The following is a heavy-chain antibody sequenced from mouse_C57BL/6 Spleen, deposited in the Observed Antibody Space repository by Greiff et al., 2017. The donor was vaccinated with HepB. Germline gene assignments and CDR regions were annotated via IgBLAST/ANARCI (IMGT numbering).Heavy chain of an antibody. Sequence: QVQLQHSGPELVKPGASVKISCKASGYAFSSSWMNWVKQRPGKGLEWIGRIYPGDGDTNYNGKFKGKATLTADKSSSTAYMQLSSLTSEDSAVYFCARDPSYYFDYWGQGTTLTVSS. J-gene: IGHJ2*01. V-gene: IGHV1-82*01. CDR2: IYPGDGDT. CDR1: GYAFSSSW. CDR3: ARDPSYYFDY. D-gene: IGHD6-1*01.